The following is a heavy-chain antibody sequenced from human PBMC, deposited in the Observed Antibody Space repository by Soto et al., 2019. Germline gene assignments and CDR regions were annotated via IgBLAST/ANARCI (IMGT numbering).Heavy chain of an antibody. CDR2: INAGNGDT. CDR3: ARDGGYDYVLXFDY. J-gene: IGHJ4*02. V-gene: IGHV1-3*01. CDR1: GYTFTSYA. Sequence: ASVKVSCKASGYTFTSYAMHWVRQAPGQRLEWMGWINAGNGDTKYSQKFQGRVTITRDTSASTAYMELSSLRSEDTAVYYCARDGGYDYVLXFDYWGQGTLVTVSS. D-gene: IGHD5-12*01.